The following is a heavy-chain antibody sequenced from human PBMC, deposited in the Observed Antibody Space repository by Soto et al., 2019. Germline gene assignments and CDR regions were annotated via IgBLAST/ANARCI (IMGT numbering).Heavy chain of an antibody. CDR1: GGTFSSYA. J-gene: IGHJ4*02. CDR3: AREVIVATIMFKLGPPSYFDY. CDR2: IIPIFGTA. D-gene: IGHD5-12*01. V-gene: IGHV1-69*13. Sequence: GASVKVSCKASGGTFSSYAISWVRQAPGQGLEWMGGIIPIFGTANYAQKFQGRVTITADESTSTAYMELSSLRSEDTAVYYCAREVIVATIMFKLGPPSYFDYCGQGTLVTVSS.